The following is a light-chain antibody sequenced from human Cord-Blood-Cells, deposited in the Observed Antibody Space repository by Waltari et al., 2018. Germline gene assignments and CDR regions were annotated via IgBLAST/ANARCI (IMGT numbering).Light chain of an antibody. Sequence: AIQLTQSPSSFPAFVGARVPITCRASQGISSDLAWYQQKPGKAPKLLIYDASSLESGVPSRFSGSGSETDFTLTISSLQPEDFATYYCQQFNSYPFTFGPGTKVDIK. V-gene: IGKV1-13*02. J-gene: IGKJ3*01. CDR3: QQFNSYPFT. CDR2: DAS. CDR1: QGISSD.